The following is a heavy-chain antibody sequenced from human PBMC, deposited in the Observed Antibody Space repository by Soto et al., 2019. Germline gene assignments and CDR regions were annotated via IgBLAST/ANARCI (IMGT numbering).Heavy chain of an antibody. J-gene: IGHJ4*02. CDR1: GDTFSTYT. Sequence: ASVKVSCKASGDTFSTYTITWLRQAPGQGLEWIGRVIPSSGTPTYAQKFQGRVTITADESTSTAYMELSSLRSDDTAVYYCARDKITGLFDYWGQGTLVTVSS. V-gene: IGHV1-69*13. CDR3: ARDKITGLFDY. CDR2: VIPSSGTP. D-gene: IGHD3-10*01.